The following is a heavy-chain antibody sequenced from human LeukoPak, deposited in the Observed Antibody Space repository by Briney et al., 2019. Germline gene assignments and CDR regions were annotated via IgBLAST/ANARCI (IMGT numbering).Heavy chain of an antibody. D-gene: IGHD3-10*01. Sequence: SETLFLTCAVYGGSFSGYYWSWIRQPPGKGLEWIGEINHSGSTNYNPSLKSRVTISVDTSKNQFSLKLSSVTAADTAVYYCARRAPYYGSGSYYSLSTPFDYWGQGTLVTVSS. CDR3: ARRAPYYGSGSYYSLSTPFDY. V-gene: IGHV4-34*01. CDR1: GGSFSGYY. J-gene: IGHJ4*02. CDR2: INHSGST.